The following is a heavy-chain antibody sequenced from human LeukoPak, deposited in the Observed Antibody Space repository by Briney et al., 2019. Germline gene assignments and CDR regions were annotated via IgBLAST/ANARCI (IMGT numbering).Heavy chain of an antibody. J-gene: IGHJ4*02. V-gene: IGHV3-21*01. D-gene: IGHD3-9*01. CDR1: GFTLSSYS. CDR3: ARDNDLLRYFDWPLDY. CDR2: ISSSSYI. Sequence: GGSLRLSCAASGFTLSSYSMNWVRQAPGKGLEWVSSISSSSYIYYADSVKGRFTISRDNAKNSLYLQMNSLRAEDTAVYYCARDNDLLRYFDWPLDYWGQGTLVTVSS.